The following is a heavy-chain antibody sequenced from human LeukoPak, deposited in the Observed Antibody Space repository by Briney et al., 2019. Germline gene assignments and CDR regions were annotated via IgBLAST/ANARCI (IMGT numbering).Heavy chain of an antibody. CDR3: ARAGVLEWSPVGPSDY. CDR1: GYTFTSYG. D-gene: IGHD3-3*01. V-gene: IGHV1-18*01. Sequence: ASVKVSCKASGYTFTSYGISWVRQAPGQGLEWMGWISAYNGNTNYAQKLQGRVTMTTDTSTSTAYMELRSLRSDDTAVYYCARAGVLEWSPVGPSDYWGQGTLVTVSS. CDR2: ISAYNGNT. J-gene: IGHJ4*02.